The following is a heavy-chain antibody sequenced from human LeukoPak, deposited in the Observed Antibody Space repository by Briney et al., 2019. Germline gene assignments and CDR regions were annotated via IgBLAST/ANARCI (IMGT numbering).Heavy chain of an antibody. Sequence: SETLSLTCTVSGGSISSGDYYWSWIRQPPGQGLEWIGYIYYSGSTNYNPSLKSRVTISVDTSKNQFSLKLSSVTAADTAVYYCARGPGYYYYGMDVWGQGTTVTVSS. CDR3: ARGPGYYYYGMDV. CDR1: GGSISSGDYY. D-gene: IGHD7-27*01. CDR2: IYYSGST. V-gene: IGHV4-61*08. J-gene: IGHJ6*02.